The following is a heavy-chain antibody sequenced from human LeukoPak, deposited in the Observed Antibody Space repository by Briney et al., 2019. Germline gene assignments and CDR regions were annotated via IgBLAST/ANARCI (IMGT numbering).Heavy chain of an antibody. CDR1: GFTVSNNY. CDR3: ARDSDSGYGPFAS. D-gene: IGHD5-12*01. V-gene: IGHV3-53*01. J-gene: IGHJ4*02. CDR2: IHSGGTT. Sequence: GGSLRLSCAASGFTVSNNYMSWVRQAPGKGQEWVSVIHSGGTTNYADSVQGRFTISRDNSKTTVYLHMNSLRAEDTAVYYCARDSDSGYGPFASWGQGTLVTVSS.